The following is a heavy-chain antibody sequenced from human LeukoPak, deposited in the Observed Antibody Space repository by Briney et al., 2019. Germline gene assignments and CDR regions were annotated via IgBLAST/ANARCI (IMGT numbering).Heavy chain of an antibody. Sequence: GGSLRLSCAASGFTFSTFAMIWVRQPPGKGLEWVSSIFPSGGEIHYADSVRGRFTISRDNSKSTLSLQMNSPRAENTAIYYCATYRQVLLPFESWGQGTLVTVSS. CDR1: GFTFSTFA. D-gene: IGHD2-8*02. J-gene: IGHJ4*02. CDR3: ATYRQVLLPFES. V-gene: IGHV3-23*01. CDR2: IFPSGGEI.